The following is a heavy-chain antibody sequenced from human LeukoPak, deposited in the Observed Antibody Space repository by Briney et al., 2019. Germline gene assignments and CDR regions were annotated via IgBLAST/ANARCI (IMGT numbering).Heavy chain of an antibody. V-gene: IGHV4-59*01. D-gene: IGHD2/OR15-2a*01. CDR1: VGSISSYY. CDR3: ARGIGWFDP. CDR2: IYYSESP. Sequence: SETLSLTCTVSVGSISSYYWSWIRQSPGKGLEWIGYIYYSESPNYNPSLKSRVTISVDTSKNQFSLKLSSVTAADTAVYYCARGIGWFDPWGQGILVTVSS. J-gene: IGHJ5*02.